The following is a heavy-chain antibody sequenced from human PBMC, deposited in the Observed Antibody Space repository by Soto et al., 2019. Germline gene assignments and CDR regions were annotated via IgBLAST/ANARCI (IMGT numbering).Heavy chain of an antibody. CDR3: ARPYCTNGVCYTIWFDP. J-gene: IGHJ5*02. D-gene: IGHD2-8*01. CDR2: IYYSGST. Sequence: SETLSLTCTVSGGSISSSSYYWGWIRQPPGKGLEWIGSIYYSGSTYYNPSLKSRVTISVDTSKNQFSLKLSSVTAADTAVYYCARPYCTNGVCYTIWFDPWGQGTLVTVSS. V-gene: IGHV4-39*01. CDR1: GGSISSSSYY.